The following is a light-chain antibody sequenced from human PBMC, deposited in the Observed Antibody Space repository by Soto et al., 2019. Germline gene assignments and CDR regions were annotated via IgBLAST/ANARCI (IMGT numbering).Light chain of an antibody. CDR1: TSDVGGYHS. CDR3: CSRAGSSTFVL. V-gene: IGLV2-11*01. J-gene: IGLJ2*01. Sequence: QSALTQPRSVGGSPGQSVTITCTGTTSDVGGYHSVSWYQQHPGNAPKDMIYDVTGRPSGVPDRFSGSKSDNTACLTISRLLAKDKPDYYCCSRAGSSTFVLFGGGTKVPVL. CDR2: DVT.